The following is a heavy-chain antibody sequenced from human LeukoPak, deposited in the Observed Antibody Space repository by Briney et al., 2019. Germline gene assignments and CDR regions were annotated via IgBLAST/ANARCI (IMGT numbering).Heavy chain of an antibody. V-gene: IGHV3-30*02. D-gene: IGHD3-22*01. J-gene: IGHJ4*02. CDR1: GFTFSSYG. CDR2: IRYDGSNK. Sequence: PGGSLRLPCAASGFTFSSYGMHWVRQAPGKGLEWVAFIRYDGSNKYYADSVKGRFTISRDNSKNTLYLQMNSLRAEDTAVYYCAKGYDSSGYYSPLDYWGQGTLVTVSS. CDR3: AKGYDSSGYYSPLDY.